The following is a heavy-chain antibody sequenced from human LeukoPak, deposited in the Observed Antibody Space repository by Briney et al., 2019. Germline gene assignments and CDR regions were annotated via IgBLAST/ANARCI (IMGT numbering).Heavy chain of an antibody. J-gene: IGHJ4*02. CDR1: GYSITSGYH. D-gene: IGHD6-19*01. CDR2: MYHGGDT. V-gene: IGHV4-38-2*01. CDR3: TRVYSSGWPFDY. Sequence: SETLSLTCAVSGYSITSGYHWGWIRQAPGKGLEWIGRMYHGGDTYDNPSLKSRVTLSVDTSKNQFSLNLRSVTAADTAVYYCTRVYSSGWPFDYWGQGTLVTVAS.